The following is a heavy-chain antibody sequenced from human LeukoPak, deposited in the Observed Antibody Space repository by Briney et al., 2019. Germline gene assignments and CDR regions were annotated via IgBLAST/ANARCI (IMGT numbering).Heavy chain of an antibody. J-gene: IGHJ3*02. V-gene: IGHV4-4*07. Sequence: SETLSLTCTVSGGSISSFYWTWIRQPAGRGLEWIGRIYPSGSTNYNPSLKSRVTISVDTSKNQFSLKLSSVTAADTAVYYCARGVGAKTGDAFDIWGQGTMVTVSS. CDR2: IYPSGST. D-gene: IGHD1-26*01. CDR1: GGSISSFY. CDR3: ARGVGAKTGDAFDI.